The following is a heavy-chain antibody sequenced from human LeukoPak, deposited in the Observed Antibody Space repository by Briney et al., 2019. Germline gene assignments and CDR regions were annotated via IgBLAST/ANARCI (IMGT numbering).Heavy chain of an antibody. CDR3: AKVSGDTFNPVRIMITFGGVIGPFDH. V-gene: IGHV3-23*01. Sequence: GGSLRLSCAASGFTFSSYAMSWVRQAPGKGLEWVSAISGSGGSTYYADSVKGRFTISRDNSKNTLYLQMNSLRAEDTAVYYCAKVSGDTFNPVRIMITFGGVIGPFDHWGQGTLVTVSS. J-gene: IGHJ4*02. CDR1: GFTFSSYA. CDR2: ISGSGGST. D-gene: IGHD3-16*02.